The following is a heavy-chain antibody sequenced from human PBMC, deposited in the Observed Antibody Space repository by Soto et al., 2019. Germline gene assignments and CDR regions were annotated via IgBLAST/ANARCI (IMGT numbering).Heavy chain of an antibody. CDR2: IIPIFGTA. V-gene: IGHV1-69*06. J-gene: IGHJ6*02. Sequence: SVKVSCKASGVTFSSYAISWVRQAPGQGLEWMGGIIPIFGTANYAQKFQGRVTITADKSTSTAYMELSSLRSEDTAVYYCARDGGIAVAGTVRDYYYGMDVWGQGTTVTVSS. CDR3: ARDGGIAVAGTVRDYYYGMDV. CDR1: GVTFSSYA. D-gene: IGHD6-19*01.